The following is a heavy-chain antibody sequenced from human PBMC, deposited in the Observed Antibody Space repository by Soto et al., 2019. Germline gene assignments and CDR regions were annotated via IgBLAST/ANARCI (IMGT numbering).Heavy chain of an antibody. CDR3: TTAGDPDFDY. Sequence: EVQLVESGGGLVKPGGSLRLSCAPSGFTFSNAWMSWVRQAPGKGLEWVGRINSKTDGGTTDYAALVKGRFTISRDDSKNTLYLQMNSLKTEDTAVYYCTTAGDPDFDYWGQGTLVTVSS. CDR2: INSKTDGGTT. V-gene: IGHV3-15*01. CDR1: GFTFSNAW. J-gene: IGHJ4*02. D-gene: IGHD4-17*01.